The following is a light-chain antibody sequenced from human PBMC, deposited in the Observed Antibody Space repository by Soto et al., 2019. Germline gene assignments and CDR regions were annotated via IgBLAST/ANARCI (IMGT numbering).Light chain of an antibody. Sequence: EVVLTQSPATLSLSPGERATISCRASQNVRSYLAWYQQKPGQAPRLLIYDAFKRATGVPARFSGSGSGTDFTLTISGLEPEDFAVYYCQQRSNWPLTFGGGTDVEI. CDR2: DAF. CDR3: QQRSNWPLT. V-gene: IGKV3-11*01. J-gene: IGKJ4*01. CDR1: QNVRSY.